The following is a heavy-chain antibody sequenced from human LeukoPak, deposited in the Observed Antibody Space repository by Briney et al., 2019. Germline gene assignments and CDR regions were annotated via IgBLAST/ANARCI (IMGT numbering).Heavy chain of an antibody. CDR3: ARNGYSYGYEGVYWFDP. Sequence: GASVKVSCKASGYTFTGYYMHWVRQAPGQGLEWMGWINPDSGGTNYAQKFQGRVTMTRDTSISTAYMELSRLRSDDTAVYYCARNGYSYGYEGVYWFDPWGQGSLVTVSS. V-gene: IGHV1-2*02. CDR2: INPDSGGT. D-gene: IGHD5-18*01. CDR1: GYTFTGYY. J-gene: IGHJ5*02.